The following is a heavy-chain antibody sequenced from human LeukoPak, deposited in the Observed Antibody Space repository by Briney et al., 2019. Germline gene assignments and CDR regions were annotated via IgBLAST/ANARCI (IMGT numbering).Heavy chain of an antibody. Sequence: ASVKVSCKASGYTFTSYDINWVRQATGQGLEWMGWMNPNSGNTGYAQKFQGRVTMTRNTSISTAYMELSSLRSDDTAMYFCARDWGFYSTFNWFDPWSQGTLVTVSS. V-gene: IGHV1-8*01. CDR2: MNPNSGNT. CDR3: ARDWGFYSTFNWFDP. J-gene: IGHJ5*02. CDR1: GYTFTSYD. D-gene: IGHD2/OR15-2a*01.